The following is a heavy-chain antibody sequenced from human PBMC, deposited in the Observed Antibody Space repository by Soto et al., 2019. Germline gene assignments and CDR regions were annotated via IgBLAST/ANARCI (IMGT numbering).Heavy chain of an antibody. J-gene: IGHJ5*02. V-gene: IGHV3-23*01. CDR2: VSGPGGNV. D-gene: IGHD2-21*02. CDR3: AKPFGDSGFIYERAFDP. CDR1: GFSFSTYA. Sequence: GGSLRLSCAASGFSFSTYAMAWVRQAPGKGLEWVSTVSGPGGNVYQPDYVKGRFTISRDNFKNTLDLQMDGLRAEDTALYYCAKPFGDSGFIYERAFDPWGQGTLVTVSS.